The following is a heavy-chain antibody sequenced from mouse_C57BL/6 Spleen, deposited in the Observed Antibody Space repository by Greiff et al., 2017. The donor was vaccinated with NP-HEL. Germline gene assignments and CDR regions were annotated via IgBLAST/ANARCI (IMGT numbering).Heavy chain of an antibody. CDR3: ARSPRYYGSSLFAY. Sequence: EVQVVESGGGLVQPGGSLSLSCAASGFTFTDYYMSWVRQPPGKALEWLGFIRNKANGYTTEYSASVKGRFTISRDNSQSILYLQMNALRAEDSATYYCARSPRYYGSSLFAYWGQGTLVTVSA. J-gene: IGHJ3*01. V-gene: IGHV7-3*01. CDR1: GFTFTDYY. D-gene: IGHD1-1*01. CDR2: IRNKANGYTT.